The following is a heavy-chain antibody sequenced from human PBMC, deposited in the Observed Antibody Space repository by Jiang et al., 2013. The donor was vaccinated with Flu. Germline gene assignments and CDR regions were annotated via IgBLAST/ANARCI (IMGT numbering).Heavy chain of an antibody. J-gene: IGHJ4*02. V-gene: IGHV1-3*01. CDR3: VRDYCSGGSCYVGY. Sequence: SVKVSCKASGYTFTSYAMHWVRQAPGQELEWLGWINVNKGDTKYSQNFQARVTITRDTSASTAYMELSSLRSEDTAVYYCVRDYCSGGSCYVGYWGQGTLVTVSS. D-gene: IGHD2-15*01. CDR1: GYTFTSYA. CDR2: INVNKGDT.